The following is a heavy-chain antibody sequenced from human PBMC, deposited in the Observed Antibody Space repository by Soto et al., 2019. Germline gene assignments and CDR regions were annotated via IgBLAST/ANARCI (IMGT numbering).Heavy chain of an antibody. D-gene: IGHD6-13*01. CDR2: IWYEGSNK. CDR1: GFTFSSYG. Sequence: QVQLVESGGGVVQPGRSLRLSCAASGFTFSSYGMHWVRQAPGKGLEWVAVIWYEGSNKYYADSVKGRFTISRDNSKNTLYLQMNSLRAEDTAVYYWARDLAAAGLSYYYYGMDVWGQGTTVTVSS. J-gene: IGHJ6*02. CDR3: ARDLAAAGLSYYYYGMDV. V-gene: IGHV3-33*01.